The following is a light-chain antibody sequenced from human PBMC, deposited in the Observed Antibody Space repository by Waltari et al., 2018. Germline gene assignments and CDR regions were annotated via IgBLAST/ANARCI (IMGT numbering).Light chain of an antibody. Sequence: EIVLTQSPGTLSLSPGERATLSCRARQSISKYLHWYQQKPGQAPRLLIYHATSRAAGIPDRFSGSGSGTDFSLSISRLEPEDVAVYYCQHYESLPVTFGQGTKVEIK. V-gene: IGKV3-20*01. CDR2: HAT. J-gene: IGKJ1*01. CDR1: QSISKY. CDR3: QHYESLPVT.